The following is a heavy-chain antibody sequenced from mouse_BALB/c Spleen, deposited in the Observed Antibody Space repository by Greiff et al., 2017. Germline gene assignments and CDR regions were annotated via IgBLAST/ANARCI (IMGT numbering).Heavy chain of an antibody. V-gene: IGHV3-2*02. CDR1: GYSITSDYA. CDR2: ISYSGST. J-gene: IGHJ1*01. Sequence: EVQLQQSGPGLVKPSQSLSLTCTVTGYSITSDYAWNWIRQFPGNKLEWMGYISYSGSTSYNPSLKSRISITRDTSKNQFFLQLNSVTTEDTATYYCARFPYGYDGDFDVWGAGTTVTVSS. D-gene: IGHD2-2*01. CDR3: ARFPYGYDGDFDV.